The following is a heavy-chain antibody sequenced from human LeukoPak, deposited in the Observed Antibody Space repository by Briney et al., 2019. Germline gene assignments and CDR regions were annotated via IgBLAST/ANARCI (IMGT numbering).Heavy chain of an antibody. CDR1: GYTFTSYG. D-gene: IGHD3-16*02. CDR2: ISAYNGNT. V-gene: IGHV1-18*01. CDR3: ARDRITFGGVIVPGRHDY. J-gene: IGHJ4*02. Sequence: ASVKVSCKASGYTFTSYGISWVRQAPGQGLEWMGWISAYNGNTNYAQKLQGRVTMTTDISTSTAYMELRSLRSDDTAVYYCARDRITFGGVIVPGRHDYWGQGTLVTVSS.